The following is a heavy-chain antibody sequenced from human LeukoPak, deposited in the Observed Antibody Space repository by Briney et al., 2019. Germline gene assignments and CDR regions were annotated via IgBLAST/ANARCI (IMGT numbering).Heavy chain of an antibody. V-gene: IGHV4-61*05. CDR2: IYYNGNT. Sequence: PSETLSLTCTVSGGSISSSSYYWNWIRQPPGKGLEWIGYIYYNGNTKYNPSLKSRVTVSVDTSKNQFSLKLTSVTAADTAVYYGARGNRNSPRWFDPWGQGTLVTVSS. CDR3: ARGNRNSPRWFDP. J-gene: IGHJ5*02. D-gene: IGHD1/OR15-1a*01. CDR1: GGSISSSSYY.